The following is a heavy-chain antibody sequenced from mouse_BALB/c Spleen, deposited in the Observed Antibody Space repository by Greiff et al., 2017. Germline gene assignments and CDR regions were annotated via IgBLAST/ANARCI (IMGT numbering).Heavy chain of an antibody. V-gene: IGHV5-17*02. CDR2: ISSGSSTI. D-gene: IGHD1-1*01. J-gene: IGHJ4*01. CDR1: GFTFSSFG. Sequence: DVQLVESGGGLVQPGGSRKLSCAASGFTFSSFGMHWVRQAPEKGLEWVAYISSGSSTIYYADTVKGRFTISRDNPKNTLFLQMTSLRSEDTAMYYCARQGITTDYYAMDYWGQGTSVTVSS. CDR3: ARQGITTDYYAMDY.